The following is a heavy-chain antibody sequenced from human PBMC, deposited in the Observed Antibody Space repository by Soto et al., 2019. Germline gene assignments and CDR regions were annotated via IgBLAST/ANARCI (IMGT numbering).Heavy chain of an antibody. Sequence: QVQLQESGPGLVKPSETLSLRCTVSDGSISGYYWSWVRQPAGKGLEWLGRIYSTGNANYNTSLKSRVTMSVDTSQNRFSLELTSVTAADTAMYYCVRGDVFDIWGRGTKVTVSS. CDR3: VRGDVFDI. CDR2: IYSTGNA. J-gene: IGHJ3*02. CDR1: DGSISGYY. V-gene: IGHV4-4*07. D-gene: IGHD3-10*01.